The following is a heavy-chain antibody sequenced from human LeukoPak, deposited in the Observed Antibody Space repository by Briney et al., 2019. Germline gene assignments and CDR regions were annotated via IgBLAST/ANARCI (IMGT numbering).Heavy chain of an antibody. CDR2: INHSGST. Sequence: SETLSLTCAVYGGSFSGYYWSWIRQPPGKGLEWIGEINHSGSTNYNPSLKSRVTISVDTSKNQFSLKLSSVTAADTAVYYCARGGGSTPYYFDYWGQGTLVTVAS. D-gene: IGHD2-2*01. CDR3: ARGGGSTPYYFDY. J-gene: IGHJ4*02. V-gene: IGHV4-34*01. CDR1: GGSFSGYY.